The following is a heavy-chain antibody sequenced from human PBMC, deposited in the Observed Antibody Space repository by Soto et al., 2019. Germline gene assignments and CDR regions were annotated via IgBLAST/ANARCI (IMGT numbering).Heavy chain of an antibody. CDR2: IYHSGST. CDR3: ARWELLYGMDV. V-gene: IGHV4-38-2*01. Sequence: ASETLSLTCAVSGYSISSGYYWGWIRQPPGKGLEWIGSIYHSGSTYYNPSLKSRVTISVDTSKNQFSLKLSSVTAADTAVYYCARWELLYGMDVWGQGTTVT. D-gene: IGHD1-26*01. CDR1: GYSISSGYY. J-gene: IGHJ6*02.